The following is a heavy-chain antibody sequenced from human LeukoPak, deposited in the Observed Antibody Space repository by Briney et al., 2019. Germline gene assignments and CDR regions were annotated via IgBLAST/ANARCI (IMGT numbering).Heavy chain of an antibody. D-gene: IGHD3-16*02. CDR3: ARGQYRHYDYVWGSYRYGWFDP. CDR1: GYTFTSYG. Sequence: ASVKVSCKASGYTFTSYGISWVRQAPGQGLEWMGWMNPNSGNTGYAQKFQGRVTMTRNTSISTAYMELSSLRSEDTAVYYCARGQYRHYDYVWGSYRYGWFDPWGQGTLVTVSS. J-gene: IGHJ5*02. V-gene: IGHV1-8*02. CDR2: MNPNSGNT.